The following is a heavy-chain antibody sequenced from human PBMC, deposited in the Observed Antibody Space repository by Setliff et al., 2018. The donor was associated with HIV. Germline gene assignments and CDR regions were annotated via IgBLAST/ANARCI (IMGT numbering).Heavy chain of an antibody. CDR3: ARSVDPDI. CDR2: IYGMGET. Sequence: SETLSLTCTVSGASVRTYYWTWVRQPPGKGLEWIGNIYGMGETKYHPSLKSRVTISPDKTKNAFSLRLTSVTAADTGVYFCARSVDPDIWGKGTTVTAPQ. V-gene: IGHV4-4*08. J-gene: IGHJ6*04. CDR1: GASVRTYY.